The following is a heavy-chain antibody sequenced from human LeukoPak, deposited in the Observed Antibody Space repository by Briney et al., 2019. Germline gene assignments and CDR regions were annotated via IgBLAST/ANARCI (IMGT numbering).Heavy chain of an antibody. CDR3: ARVPYYRAVAAAFDI. Sequence: PSETLSLTCTVSGGSISSYYWSWTRQPPGKGLEWIGYIYYSGSTNYNPSLKSRVTISVDTSKNQFSLKLSSVTAADTAVYYCARVPYYRAVAAAFDIWGQGTMVTVSS. V-gene: IGHV4-59*01. J-gene: IGHJ3*02. CDR1: GGSISSYY. D-gene: IGHD6-19*01. CDR2: IYYSGST.